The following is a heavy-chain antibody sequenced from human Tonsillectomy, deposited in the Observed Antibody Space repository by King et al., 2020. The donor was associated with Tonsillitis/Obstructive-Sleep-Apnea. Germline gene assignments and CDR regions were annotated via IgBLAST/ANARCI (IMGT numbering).Heavy chain of an antibody. V-gene: IGHV3-23*04. CDR1: GFSFSIYA. CDR2: ISASGGST. CDR3: AKYTDSXGYYPSXYYYMYV. Sequence: VQLVESGGGLVQPGGSLRLSCAASGFSFSIYAMTWVRRAPGKGLEWVSVISASGGSTYYAESVKGRFTISRDNSKNTLYLQMNSLRAEDTAVYYCAKYTDSXGYYPSXYYYMYVWGXGTTVTVSS. D-gene: IGHD3-22*01. J-gene: IGHJ6*03.